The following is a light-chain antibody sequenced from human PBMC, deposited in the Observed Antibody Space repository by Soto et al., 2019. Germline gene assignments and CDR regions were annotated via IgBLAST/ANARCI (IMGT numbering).Light chain of an antibody. CDR2: DVT. Sequence: QSVLTQPASVSGSPGQSITISCGGTGYDIGGYNFVSWYERHPGKAPKLRIYDVTHRPAGVSERFSGSKSGFTASLTISGVQAEDACHYYCSSFTSISTYVFXTGTKVTAL. J-gene: IGLJ1*01. V-gene: IGLV2-14*01. CDR3: SSFTSISTYV. CDR1: GYDIGGYNF.